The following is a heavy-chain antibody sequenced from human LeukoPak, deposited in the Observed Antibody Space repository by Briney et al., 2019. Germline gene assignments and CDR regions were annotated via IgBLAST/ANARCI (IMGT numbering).Heavy chain of an antibody. CDR2: IKQDGSEK. V-gene: IGHV3-7*03. Sequence: GGSLRLSCAASRFTFSSYWMSWVRQAPGKGLEWVANIKQDGSEKYYVDSVKGRFTISRDNAKNSLYLQMNSLRAEDTAVYYCARDMAEDYYDSSGYSLAFDIWGQGTMVTVSS. CDR3: ARDMAEDYYDSSGYSLAFDI. CDR1: RFTFSSYW. D-gene: IGHD3-22*01. J-gene: IGHJ3*02.